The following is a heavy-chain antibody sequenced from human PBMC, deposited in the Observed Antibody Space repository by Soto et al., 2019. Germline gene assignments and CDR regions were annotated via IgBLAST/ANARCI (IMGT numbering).Heavy chain of an antibody. D-gene: IGHD6-6*01. V-gene: IGHV3-30*18. CDR2: ISYDGSNK. Sequence: QVQLVESGGGVVQPGRSLRLSCAASGFTFSSYGMHWVRQAPGKGLEWVAVISYDGSNKYYADSVKGRFTISRDNSKNTLYLQMTRLRAEDTAVYYCAKDRGQLVRCYYYGMDVWGQGTTVTVSS. J-gene: IGHJ6*02. CDR3: AKDRGQLVRCYYYGMDV. CDR1: GFTFSSYG.